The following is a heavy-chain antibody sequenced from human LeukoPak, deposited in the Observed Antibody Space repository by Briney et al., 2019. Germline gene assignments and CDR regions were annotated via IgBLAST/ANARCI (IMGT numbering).Heavy chain of an antibody. CDR2: INHSGKT. CDR1: GGSFSGYY. J-gene: IGHJ6*03. V-gene: IGHV4-34*01. CDR3: ARHQGYSYGYIYYYYYYMDV. Sequence: PSETLSLTCAVYGGSFSGYYWSWIRQPPGKGLEWIGEINHSGKTNYNPSLKSRLTISVDTSKKQFSLKLSSVTAADTAVYYCARHQGYSYGYIYYYYYYMDVWGKGTTVTISS. D-gene: IGHD5-18*01.